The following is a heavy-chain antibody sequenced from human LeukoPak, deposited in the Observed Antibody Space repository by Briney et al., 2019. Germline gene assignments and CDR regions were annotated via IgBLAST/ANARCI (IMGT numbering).Heavy chain of an antibody. J-gene: IGHJ4*02. V-gene: IGHV3-7*01. Sequence: GGSLRLSCTGSGFTFSSYWMSWVRQAPGKGPEWVANIKQDGRENHYVDSVKGRFTISRDNAKSSLYLQMNSLRAEDTGVYYCTRDEAAATNWGQGTLVTVSS. D-gene: IGHD6-13*01. CDR2: IKQDGREN. CDR1: GFTFSSYW. CDR3: TRDEAAATN.